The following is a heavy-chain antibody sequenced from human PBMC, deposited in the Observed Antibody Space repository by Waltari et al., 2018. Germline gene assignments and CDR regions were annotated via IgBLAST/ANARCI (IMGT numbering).Heavy chain of an antibody. D-gene: IGHD3-16*01. Sequence: QVQLQESGPGLVKASETLSLTCTVSGDSINSGDYYWSWIRQPPGKGLEWIWNVYKTGSTSSSPSLKSRLTMSADSSKNEFSLKLTSVTAADTAVYYCARVWVDLFWYFDLWGRGTLVTVST. CDR2: VYKTGST. J-gene: IGHJ2*01. CDR3: ARVWVDLFWYFDL. CDR1: GDSINSGDYY. V-gene: IGHV4-30-4*01.